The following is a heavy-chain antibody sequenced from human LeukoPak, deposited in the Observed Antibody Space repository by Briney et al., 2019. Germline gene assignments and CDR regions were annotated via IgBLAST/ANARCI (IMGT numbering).Heavy chain of an antibody. D-gene: IGHD2-15*01. CDR1: GFTFSSYS. CDR3: ARGDCSGGSCYSTYYYYMDV. CDR2: ISSSSNTI. J-gene: IGHJ6*03. V-gene: IGHV3-48*01. Sequence: GGSLRLSCAASGFTFSSYSMNWVRQAPGKGLEWVSYISSSSNTIYYADSVKGRFTISRDNAKNSLYLQMNSLRAEDTAVYYCARGDCSGGSCYSTYYYYMDVWGKGTTVTVSS.